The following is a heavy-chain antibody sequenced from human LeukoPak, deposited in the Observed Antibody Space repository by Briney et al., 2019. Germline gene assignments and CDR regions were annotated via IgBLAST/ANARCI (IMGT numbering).Heavy chain of an antibody. D-gene: IGHD3-9*01. CDR3: AKSLRYFDWLSYAFDY. J-gene: IGHJ4*02. V-gene: IGHV3-48*01. CDR2: ITSSSSII. CDR1: GFTFSSYS. Sequence: GGSLRLSCAASGFTFSSYSMNWARQAPGKGLEWVSYITSSSSIIYYADSVKGRFTISRDNAKNSLYLQMNSLRAEDTALYYCAKSLRYFDWLSYAFDYWGQGTLVTVSS.